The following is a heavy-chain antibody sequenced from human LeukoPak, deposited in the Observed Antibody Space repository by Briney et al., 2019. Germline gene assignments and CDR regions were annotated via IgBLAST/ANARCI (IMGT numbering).Heavy chain of an antibody. J-gene: IGHJ4*02. Sequence: GASLRLSCAASGFTFSSYAMSWVRQAPGKGLEWVSAISGSGGSTYYADSVKGRFTISRDNSKNTLYLQMNSLRAEDTGVYYCAKELAAAGLFDYWGQGTLVTVSS. V-gene: IGHV3-23*01. CDR2: ISGSGGST. CDR1: GFTFSSYA. CDR3: AKELAAAGLFDY. D-gene: IGHD6-13*01.